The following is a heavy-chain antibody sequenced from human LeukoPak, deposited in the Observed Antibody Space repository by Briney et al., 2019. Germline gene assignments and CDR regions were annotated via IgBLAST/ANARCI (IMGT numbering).Heavy chain of an antibody. D-gene: IGHD5-24*01. V-gene: IGHV1-2*02. J-gene: IGHJ3*02. CDR3: AREDGYNLGAFDI. CDR2: INPNSGGT. CDR1: GYTFTRND. Sequence: ASVKVSCKTSGYTFTRNDISWVRQAPGQGLEWMGWINPNSGGTNYAQKFQGRVTMTRDTSISTAYMELSRLRSDDTAVYYCAREDGYNLGAFDIWGQGTMVTVSS.